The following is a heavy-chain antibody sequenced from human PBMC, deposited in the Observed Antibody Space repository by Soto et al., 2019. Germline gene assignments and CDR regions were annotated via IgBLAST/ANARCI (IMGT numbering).Heavy chain of an antibody. CDR2: INPNSGGT. Sequence: GAAVKVSCKASGYTFTGYYMHWVRQARGQGLEWIGWINPNSGGTNYAQKFQGWVTMTRDTSISTAYMELSRLRSDDTAVYYCAADLYRSGYPYWGQGTLGTVSS. CDR1: GYTFTGYY. D-gene: IGHD3-22*01. J-gene: IGHJ4*02. V-gene: IGHV1-2*04. CDR3: AADLYRSGYPY.